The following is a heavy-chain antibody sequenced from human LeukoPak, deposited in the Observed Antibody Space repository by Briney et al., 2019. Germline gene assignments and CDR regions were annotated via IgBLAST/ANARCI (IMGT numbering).Heavy chain of an antibody. Sequence: GGSLRLSSAASGFTFSSYAMSWVRQAPGKGLEWVSAISGSGGSTYYADSVKGRFTISRDNSKNTLYLQMNSLRAEDTAVYYCAKDFHASSGYYLDYWGQGTLVTVSS. J-gene: IGHJ4*02. V-gene: IGHV3-23*01. CDR1: GFTFSSYA. CDR2: ISGSGGST. D-gene: IGHD3-22*01. CDR3: AKDFHASSGYYLDY.